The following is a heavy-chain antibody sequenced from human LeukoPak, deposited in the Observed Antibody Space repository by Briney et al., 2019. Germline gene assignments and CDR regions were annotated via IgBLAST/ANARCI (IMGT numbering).Heavy chain of an antibody. Sequence: SETLSLTCTVSGGSISSYYWSWIRQPPGKGLEWIGYIYYSGSTNYNPSLKSRVTISVDTSKNQISLKLSSVTAADTAVYYCARYRDDYNDFDYWGQGTLVTVSS. CDR1: GGSISSYY. V-gene: IGHV4-59*08. CDR2: IYYSGST. J-gene: IGHJ4*02. D-gene: IGHD5-24*01. CDR3: ARYRDDYNDFDY.